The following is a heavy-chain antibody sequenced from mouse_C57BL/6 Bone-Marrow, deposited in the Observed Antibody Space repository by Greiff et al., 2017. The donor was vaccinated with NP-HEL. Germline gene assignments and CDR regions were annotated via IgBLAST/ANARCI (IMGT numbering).Heavy chain of an antibody. CDR2: INPSTGGT. Sequence: VQLKESGPELVKPGASVKISCKASGYSFTGYYMNWVKQSPEKSLEWIGEINPSTGGTTYNQKFKAKATLTVDKSSSTAYMQLKSLTSEDSAVYYCARDYYGSSWGYFDVWGTGTTVTVSS. D-gene: IGHD1-1*01. CDR3: ARDYYGSSWGYFDV. V-gene: IGHV1-42*01. J-gene: IGHJ1*03. CDR1: GYSFTGYY.